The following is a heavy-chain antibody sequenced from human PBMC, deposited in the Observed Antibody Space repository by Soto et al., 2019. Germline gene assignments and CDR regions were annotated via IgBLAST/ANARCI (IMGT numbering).Heavy chain of an antibody. CDR3: ASXMGRGGNDY. V-gene: IGHV3-7*05. CDR2: IKTDGSEK. Sequence: GGSLRLSCADPRFTFRDLWMSWVRQAPGKGLECVANIKTDGSEKYYVDPVKGRFTISRDNAKNSLYLQMNSLRAEDTAVYYCASXMGRGGNDYWGQGT. D-gene: IGHD3-10*01. J-gene: IGHJ4*02. CDR1: RFTFRDLW.